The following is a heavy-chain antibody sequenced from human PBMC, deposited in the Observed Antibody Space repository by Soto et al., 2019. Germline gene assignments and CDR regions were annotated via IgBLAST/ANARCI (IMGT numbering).Heavy chain of an antibody. CDR1: GGSIYTYY. D-gene: IGHD6-13*01. CDR2: ISDGGST. V-gene: IGHV4-59*01. Sequence: PSETLSLTCNVSGGSIYTYYWNWIRQSPGKGLEWIGYISDGGSTNYNPSLKSRVTISVDTSKNQFSLKLSSVTAADTAVYYCARDLALLTAAPTLYGMDVWGQGTTVTVSS. CDR3: ARDLALLTAAPTLYGMDV. J-gene: IGHJ6*02.